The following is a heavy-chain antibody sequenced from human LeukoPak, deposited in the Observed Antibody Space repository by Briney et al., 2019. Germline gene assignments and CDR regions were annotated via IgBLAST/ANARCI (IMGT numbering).Heavy chain of an antibody. CDR2: MNPNSGNT. J-gene: IGHJ6*03. V-gene: IGHV1-8*01. Sequence: ASVKVSCKASGYTFTSYDINWVRQATGQGLEWMGWMNPNSGNTGYAQKFQGRVTMTTDTSTSTAYMELRSLRSDDTAVYYCARARDKTTVTSPEGYYYYMDVWGKGTTVTVSS. D-gene: IGHD4-11*01. CDR3: ARARDKTTVTSPEGYYYYMDV. CDR1: GYTFTSYD.